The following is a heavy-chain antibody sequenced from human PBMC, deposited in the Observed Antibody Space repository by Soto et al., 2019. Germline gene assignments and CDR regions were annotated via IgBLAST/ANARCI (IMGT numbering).Heavy chain of an antibody. D-gene: IGHD1-1*01. CDR1: GYSFTSYW. V-gene: IGHV5-51*01. CDR2: IYPGDSDT. CDR3: TSLKTRLTISKDTSKNQVLLTMTDMDPVDTATYYCARMIFGRNVYYFDY. Sequence: PGESLKISCKGSGYSFTSYWIGWVRQMPGKGLEWMGIIYPGDSDTRYSPSFQGQVTISADKSISTAYLEWLARIDWDDDKFYNTSLKTRLTISKDTSKNQVLLTMTDMDPVDTATYYCARMIFGRNVYYFDYWGRGTLVTVSS. J-gene: IGHJ4*02.